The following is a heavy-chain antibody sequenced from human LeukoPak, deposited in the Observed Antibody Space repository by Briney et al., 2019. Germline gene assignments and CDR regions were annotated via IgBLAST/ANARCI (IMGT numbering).Heavy chain of an antibody. CDR3: ARDHNWNDDGDY. Sequence: ASVKVSRKASGYTFTGYYMHWVRQAPGQGLEWMGWINPNSGGTNYAQKFQGRVTMTRDTSISTAYMELSRLRSDDTAVYYCARDHNWNDDGDYWGQGTLVTVSS. V-gene: IGHV1-2*02. CDR2: INPNSGGT. CDR1: GYTFTGYY. D-gene: IGHD1-20*01. J-gene: IGHJ4*02.